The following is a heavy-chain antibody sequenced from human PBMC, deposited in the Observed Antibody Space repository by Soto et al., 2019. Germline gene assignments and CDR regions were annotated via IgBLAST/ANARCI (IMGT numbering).Heavy chain of an antibody. D-gene: IGHD3-3*01. J-gene: IGHJ6*03. Sequence: EVQLVESGGGLVQPGGSLKLSCAASGFTFSGSAMHWVRQASGKGLEWVGRIRSKPNNYATAYGASVKGRFTISRDDSKNTAYVQMNSLNTEDTAVYYCSRQASDFWSGKPQYYMDVWGKGTTVTVSS. CDR2: IRSKPNNYAT. CDR3: SRQASDFWSGKPQYYMDV. V-gene: IGHV3-73*01. CDR1: GFTFSGSA.